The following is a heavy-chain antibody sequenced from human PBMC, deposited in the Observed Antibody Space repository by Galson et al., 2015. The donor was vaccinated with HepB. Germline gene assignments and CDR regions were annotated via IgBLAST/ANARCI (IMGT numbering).Heavy chain of an antibody. CDR1: GYTFSSYS. J-gene: IGHJ5*02. V-gene: IGHV1-18*01. CDR2: ISAYNRKT. Sequence: SCKVSGYTFSSYSITWVRQAPGQGLEWMGWISAYNRKTNYAQKFQGRVTMTTDTSTSTAYMELRRLRSDDTAVYYCARGGLVVGVAAIQNNWFDPWGQGTLVTVSS. CDR3: ARGGLVVGVAAIQNNWFDP. D-gene: IGHD2-15*01.